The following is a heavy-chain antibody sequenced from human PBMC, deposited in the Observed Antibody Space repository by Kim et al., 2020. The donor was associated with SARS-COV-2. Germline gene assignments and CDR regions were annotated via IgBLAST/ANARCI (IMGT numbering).Heavy chain of an antibody. V-gene: IGHV4-59*01. CDR2: VYYTGST. Sequence: SETLSLTCSVSGGSISGYFWSWIRQSPEKGLEWLGYVYYTGSTKYNPSLKSRVTISVDTSNNQFSLKLSSVTAADTAFYYCARYVGEWEYNDNSGYYPSWFDPWGQGTLVTVSS. CDR3: ARYVGEWEYNDNSGYYPSWFDP. J-gene: IGHJ5*02. D-gene: IGHD3-22*01. CDR1: GGSISGYF.